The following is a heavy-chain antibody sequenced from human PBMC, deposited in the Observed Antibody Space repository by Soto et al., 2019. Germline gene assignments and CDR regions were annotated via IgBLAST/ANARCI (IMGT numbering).Heavy chain of an antibody. J-gene: IGHJ5*02. Sequence: GESLKISCKGSGYIFTNYWIVWVLQMPGKVLEWMGSIFLGDSDTTYSPSFQGHVTVSADKSINTAYLQWSSLKASDTAMHYCARHPKYSSGFSWFDPWGQGXLVTVYS. CDR1: GYIFTNYW. V-gene: IGHV5-51*01. CDR3: ARHPKYSSGFSWFDP. D-gene: IGHD6-19*01. CDR2: IFLGDSDT.